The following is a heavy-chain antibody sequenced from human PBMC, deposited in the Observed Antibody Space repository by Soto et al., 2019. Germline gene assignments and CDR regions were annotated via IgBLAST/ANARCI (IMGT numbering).Heavy chain of an antibody. CDR1: GGSISSGDYY. D-gene: IGHD5-12*01. CDR2: ISSSGRT. CDR3: ARDRPVASQGSHYGLDV. Sequence: QVRLQESGPGLVKPSQTLSLTCTVSGGSISSGDYYWTWIRQHPGKGLEWIGYISSSGRTYYNPSLKSRVSMSLDTSENQFSLRLSSVTAADTAVFYCARDRPVASQGSHYGLDVWGQGTTVTVSS. J-gene: IGHJ6*02. V-gene: IGHV4-31*03.